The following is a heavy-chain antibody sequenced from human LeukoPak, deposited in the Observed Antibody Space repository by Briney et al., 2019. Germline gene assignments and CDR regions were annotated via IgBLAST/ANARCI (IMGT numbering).Heavy chain of an antibody. CDR2: MNPNSGNT. Sequence: ASVEVSGKVSGDTFSSYDINWVRQGAVQGLEWMGWMNPNSGNTGYAQKFQGRVTMTRNTSISTAYMELSSLRSEDTAVYYCARRYCSSTSCHYFDYWGQGTLVTVSS. J-gene: IGHJ4*02. D-gene: IGHD2-2*01. V-gene: IGHV1-8*01. CDR1: GDTFSSYD. CDR3: ARRYCSSTSCHYFDY.